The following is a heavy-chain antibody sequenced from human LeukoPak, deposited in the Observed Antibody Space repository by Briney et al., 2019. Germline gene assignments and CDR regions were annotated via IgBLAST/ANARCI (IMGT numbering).Heavy chain of an antibody. V-gene: IGHV5-51*01. J-gene: IGHJ5*02. CDR2: IYPGDSDT. Sequence: GESLKISCRGSGYSFTNYWIGWVRQMPGKGLEWMGSIYPGDSDTRYSPSFQGQVTISADKSISTAYLQWSSLKASDTAMYYCARISKFGWFDPWGQGTLVTVSS. D-gene: IGHD3-10*01. CDR3: ARISKFGWFDP. CDR1: GYSFTNYW.